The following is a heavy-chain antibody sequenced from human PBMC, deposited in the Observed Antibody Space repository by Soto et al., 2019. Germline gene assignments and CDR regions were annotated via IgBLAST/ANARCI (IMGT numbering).Heavy chain of an antibody. J-gene: IGHJ5*02. CDR2: ISSSGSTI. Sequence: PGGSLRLSCAASGFTFSDYYMSWIRQAPGKGLEWVSYISSSGSTIYYADSVKGRFTISRDNAKNSLYLQMNSLRADDSAIYFCASVIHGRSCSGGICYPWGKGTLVTVSS. CDR3: ASVIHGRSCSGGICYP. CDR1: GFTFSDYY. V-gene: IGHV3-11*01. D-gene: IGHD2-15*01.